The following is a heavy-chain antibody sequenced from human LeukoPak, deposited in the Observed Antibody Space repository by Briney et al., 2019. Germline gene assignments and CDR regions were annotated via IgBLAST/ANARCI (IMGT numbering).Heavy chain of an antibody. CDR2: IYISGST. Sequence: SETLSLTCTVSGGSISSYYWSWIRQPAGKGLEWIGRIYISGSTNYKPSLKSRVTMSVDTSKKQFSLKLSSVTAADTAVYYCARVSSSWYQDWYFDLWGRGTLVTVSS. J-gene: IGHJ2*01. CDR1: GGSISSYY. V-gene: IGHV4-4*07. CDR3: ARVSSSWYQDWYFDL. D-gene: IGHD6-13*01.